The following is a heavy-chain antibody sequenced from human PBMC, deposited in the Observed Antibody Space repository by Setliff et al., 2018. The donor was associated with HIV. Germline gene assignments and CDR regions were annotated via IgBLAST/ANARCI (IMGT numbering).Heavy chain of an antibody. CDR2: IYTSGNTNYNPST. Sequence: SETLSLTCTVSGDSISSGGYYWSWIRQPAGQGLEWIGRIYTSGNTNYNPSTNYNPSLKSRITISLETSRNQFSLGVTSVTATDTAVYYCTRQSPVAGSGAFDIWGQGTMVTVPS. D-gene: IGHD6-19*01. CDR1: GDSISSGGYY. V-gene: IGHV4-61*02. CDR3: TRQSPVAGSGAFDI. J-gene: IGHJ3*02.